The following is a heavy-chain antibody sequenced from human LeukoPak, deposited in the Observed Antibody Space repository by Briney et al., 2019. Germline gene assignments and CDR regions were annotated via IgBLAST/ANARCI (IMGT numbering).Heavy chain of an antibody. CDR3: SEDLITIVQGVPPGGRT. CDR2: IYTSGST. Sequence: PTESLTLSCTASGCTIGSYYMSWIRQPAGKGLEWIGRIYTSGSTNYNAPLKSRVTISVDKSKNNFSLKLSTVTAADTTVYYCSEDLITIVQGVPPGGRTWGQGTLVTVSS. CDR1: GCTIGSYY. V-gene: IGHV4-4*07. J-gene: IGHJ4*02. D-gene: IGHD3-3*01.